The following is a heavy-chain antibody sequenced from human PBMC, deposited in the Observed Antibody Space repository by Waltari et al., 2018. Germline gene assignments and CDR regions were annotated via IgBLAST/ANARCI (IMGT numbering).Heavy chain of an antibody. CDR3: AKDIGFGLH. Sequence: QVQLVESGGGVVQPGRSLRLSCAASGFTFSSYGMHWVRQAPGKGLEWVAVISYDGSNKYYADSVKGRFTISRDNSKNTRYLQMNSLRAEDTAVYYCAKDIGFGLHWGQGTLVTVSS. CDR2: ISYDGSNK. J-gene: IGHJ4*02. D-gene: IGHD3-10*01. CDR1: GFTFSSYG. V-gene: IGHV3-30*18.